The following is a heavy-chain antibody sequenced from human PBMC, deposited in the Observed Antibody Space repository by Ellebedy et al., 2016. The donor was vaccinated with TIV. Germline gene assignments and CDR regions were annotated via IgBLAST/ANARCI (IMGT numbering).Heavy chain of an antibody. Sequence: AASVKVSCKASGYSFTSYGFSWVRQAPGQGLEWMGWISAHNDNTNYAQKFQGRVTMTTNPSTTTAYMELTSLRSDDTAMYYCARRLRLMYSSGSFDYWGQGTPVTASS. CDR1: GYSFTSYG. CDR2: ISAHNDNT. J-gene: IGHJ4*02. V-gene: IGHV1-18*01. CDR3: ARRLRLMYSSGSFDY. D-gene: IGHD6-19*01.